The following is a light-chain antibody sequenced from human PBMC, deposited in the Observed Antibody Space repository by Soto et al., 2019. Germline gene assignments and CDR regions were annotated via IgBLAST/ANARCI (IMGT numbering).Light chain of an antibody. CDR2: GAS. V-gene: IGKV3-15*01. CDR1: QSIKTN. J-gene: IGKJ1*01. Sequence: EIVVTQSPATLSVSPGERATLSCRASQSIKTNFAWYQQKPGQAPRLLIYGASTRATGIPARFSGSGSGTEFTLTISSLQSEDFVVYYCQQYNNWPSWTFGQGTKVEVK. CDR3: QQYNNWPSWT.